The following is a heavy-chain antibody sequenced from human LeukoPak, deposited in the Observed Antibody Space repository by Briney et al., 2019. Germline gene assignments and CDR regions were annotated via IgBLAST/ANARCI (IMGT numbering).Heavy chain of an antibody. V-gene: IGHV3-23*01. Sequence: PGGSLRLSCAASGFTFSSYAMSWVRQAPGKGLEWVSAISGSGGSTYYADSVKGRFTISRDNSKNTLYLQMNSLRAEDTAVYYCAKERSTFGGVIVIPYYFDYWGQGTLVTVSS. D-gene: IGHD3-16*02. CDR3: AKERSTFGGVIVIPYYFDY. J-gene: IGHJ4*02. CDR2: ISGSGGST. CDR1: GFTFSSYA.